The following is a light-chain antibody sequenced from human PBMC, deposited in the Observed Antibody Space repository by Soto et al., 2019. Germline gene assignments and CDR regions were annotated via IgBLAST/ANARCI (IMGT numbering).Light chain of an antibody. Sequence: QSALTQSASVSGSPGQSITISCTGTSSDVGSSDYVSWYQQHPDKAPKLIIYVVNNRPSGVSDRFSGSKSGNTASLTISGLQAEDEADYYCSSYTTSGTCVFGTGTQLTVL. CDR2: VVN. CDR1: SSDVGSSDY. V-gene: IGLV2-14*01. J-gene: IGLJ7*01. CDR3: SSYTTSGTCV.